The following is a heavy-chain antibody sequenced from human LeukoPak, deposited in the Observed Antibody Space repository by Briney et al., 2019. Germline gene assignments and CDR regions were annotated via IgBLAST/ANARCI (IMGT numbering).Heavy chain of an antibody. V-gene: IGHV5-51*01. J-gene: IGHJ2*01. CDR3: ARRKDWYFDL. CDR2: IYPGDSNT. Sequence: GESLKISCQGSGYRFTSYWIGWVRQVPGQGLEWLGIIYPGDSNTRYSPSLQGQVTISADASINTAYLQWRSLTASDTAIYYCARRKDWYFDLWGPGTLVTVSS. D-gene: IGHD1-14*01. CDR1: GYRFTSYW.